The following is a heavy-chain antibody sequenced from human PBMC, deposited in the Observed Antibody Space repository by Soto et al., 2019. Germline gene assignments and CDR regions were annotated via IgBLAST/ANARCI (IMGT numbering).Heavy chain of an antibody. V-gene: IGHV3-33*01. CDR2: IWYDGSNK. CDR1: GFTFSSYG. D-gene: IGHD3-16*02. Sequence: QVQLVESGGGVVQPGRSLRLSCAASGFTFSSYGMHWVRQAPGKGLEWVAVIWYDGSNKYYADSVKGRFTISRDNSKNTLYLQMNSLRAEDTAVYYCASDRGVYDYIWGSYRFDAFDIWGQGTMVTVSS. CDR3: ASDRGVYDYIWGSYRFDAFDI. J-gene: IGHJ3*02.